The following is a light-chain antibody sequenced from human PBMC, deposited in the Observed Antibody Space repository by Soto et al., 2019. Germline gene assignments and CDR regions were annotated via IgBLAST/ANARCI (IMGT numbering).Light chain of an antibody. CDR1: SSNIGAGYD. CDR3: QSCDSSLSGSGV. J-gene: IGLJ1*01. V-gene: IGLV1-40*01. Sequence: SVLTQPPSVSGARGQRVTISCTGSSSNIGAGYDVHWYQQLPGTAPKLLIYRNTNRPSGVPDRFSGSKSGTSASLAITGLQAEDEADYYCQSCDSSLSGSGVFGTGTKVTVL. CDR2: RNT.